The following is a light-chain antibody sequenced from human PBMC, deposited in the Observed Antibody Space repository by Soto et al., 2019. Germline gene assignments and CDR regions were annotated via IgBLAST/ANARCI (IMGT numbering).Light chain of an antibody. V-gene: IGKV3-20*01. CDR3: QQYGSSTQVT. CDR1: PSISSRY. J-gene: IGKJ4*01. Sequence: EVVLTQCPGTLSLSPGERATLSCRASPSISSRYLTWYQQKPGQAPRLLIYGASSRATGIPDRFSGSGSGTDFILTITRLEPEDFAVYCCQQYGSSTQVTFGGGTKVEIK. CDR2: GAS.